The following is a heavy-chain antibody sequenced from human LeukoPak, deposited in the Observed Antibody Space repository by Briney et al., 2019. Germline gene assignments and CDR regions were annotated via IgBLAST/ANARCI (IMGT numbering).Heavy chain of an antibody. D-gene: IGHD3-9*01. V-gene: IGHV3-21*01. CDR3: ANRINTILTGYPNGGEDY. CDR1: GFTFSSYS. Sequence: PGGSLRLSCAASGFTFSSYSMNWVRQAPGKGLEWVSSISSSSSYIYYADSVKGRFTISRDNAKNSLYLQMNSLRAEDTAVYYCANRINTILTGYPNGGEDYWGQGTLVTVSS. J-gene: IGHJ4*02. CDR2: ISSSSSYI.